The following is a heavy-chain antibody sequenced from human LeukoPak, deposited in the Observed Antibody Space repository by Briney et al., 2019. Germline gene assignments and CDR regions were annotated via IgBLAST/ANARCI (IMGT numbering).Heavy chain of an antibody. Sequence: PSGTLSLTCAVSGDSISSPKWWSWVRQPPGKGLEWIGEVYHSGSANYNPSVKSRVTISVDKSKNQFSLRLTSATAADTAVYYCARDLRGIVAPPRWGRGTLVSVSS. CDR1: GDSISSPKW. CDR3: ARDLRGIVAPPR. V-gene: IGHV4-4*02. J-gene: IGHJ4*02. CDR2: VYHSGSA. D-gene: IGHD2-15*01.